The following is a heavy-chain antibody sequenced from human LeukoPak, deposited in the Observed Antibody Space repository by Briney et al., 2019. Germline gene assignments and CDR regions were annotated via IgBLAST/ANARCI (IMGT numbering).Heavy chain of an antibody. CDR1: GFPFSNAW. D-gene: IGHD3-9*01. V-gene: IGHV3-15*01. Sequence: GSLRLSCAASGFPFSNAWMSWVRQAPGKGLEWVGRIKSKTDGGTTDYAAPVKGRFTISRDDSKNTLYLQMNSLKTEDTAVYYCTTVGRYFDWLSLIDYWGQGTLVTVSS. CDR2: IKSKTDGGTT. J-gene: IGHJ4*02. CDR3: TTVGRYFDWLSLIDY.